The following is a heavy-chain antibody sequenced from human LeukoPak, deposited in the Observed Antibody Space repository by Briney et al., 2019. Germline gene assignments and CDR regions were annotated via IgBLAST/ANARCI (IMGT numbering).Heavy chain of an antibody. Sequence: ASVKVSCKASGYTFTSYYMHWVRQAPGQGLEWMGIINPSGGSTSYAQKFQGRVTMTRDTSTSTVYMELSSLRSEDTAVYYCARDRADTAMGINFDYWGQGTLVTVSS. D-gene: IGHD5-18*01. CDR1: GYTFTSYY. J-gene: IGHJ4*02. CDR3: ARDRADTAMGINFDY. V-gene: IGHV1-46*01. CDR2: INPSGGST.